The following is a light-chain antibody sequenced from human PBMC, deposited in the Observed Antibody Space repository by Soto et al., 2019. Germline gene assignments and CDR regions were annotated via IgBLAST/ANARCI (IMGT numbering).Light chain of an antibody. CDR1: SSDVGGYNY. Sequence: QSALTQPASVSGSLGQSITISCTGTSSDVGGYNYVSWYQHPPGKAPKLMIYDVSTRPSGVSNRFSGSKSGNTASLTISELQAEDEADYYCSSYTSSSTLYVFGTGTKLTVL. V-gene: IGLV2-14*03. CDR2: DVS. CDR3: SSYTSSSTLYV. J-gene: IGLJ1*01.